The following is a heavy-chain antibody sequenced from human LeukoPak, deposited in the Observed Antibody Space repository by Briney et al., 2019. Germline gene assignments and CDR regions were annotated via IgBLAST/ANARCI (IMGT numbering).Heavy chain of an antibody. V-gene: IGHV1-18*01. CDR3: ARGAFTIFGVVTMGAFDI. D-gene: IGHD3-3*01. Sequence: ASVKVSCKASGYTFTSYGISWVRQAPGQGLEWMGWISAYNGNTNYAQKLQGRVTMTSDTSTSTAYMELRSLRSDDTTVYYCARGAFTIFGVVTMGAFDIWGQGTMVTVSS. CDR2: ISAYNGNT. CDR1: GYTFTSYG. J-gene: IGHJ3*02.